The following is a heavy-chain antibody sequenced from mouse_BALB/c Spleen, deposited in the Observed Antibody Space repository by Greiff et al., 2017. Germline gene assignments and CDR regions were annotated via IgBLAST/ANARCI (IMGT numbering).Heavy chain of an antibody. CDR1: GYSFTDYI. CDR3: ARKGTEGYFDV. CDR2: INPYYGST. Sequence: EVQLQQTGPELVKPGASVKISCKASGYSFTDYIMLWVKQSHGKSLEWIGNINPYYGSTSYNLKFKGKATLTVDKSSSTAYMQLNSLTSEDSAVYYCARKGTEGYFDVWGAGTTVTVSS. J-gene: IGHJ1*01. D-gene: IGHD3-3*01. V-gene: IGHV1-39*01.